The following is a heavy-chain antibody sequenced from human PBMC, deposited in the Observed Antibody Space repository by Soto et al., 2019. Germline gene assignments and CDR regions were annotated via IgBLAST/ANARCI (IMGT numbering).Heavy chain of an antibody. Sequence: GGSLRLSCAASGFTFSSYSMNWVHQAPGKGLEWVSSISSSSSYIYYADSVKGRFTISRDNAKNSLYLQMNSLRAEDTAVYYCARDGSWAGPAAIHYYYYYYMDVWGKGTTVTVSS. J-gene: IGHJ6*03. CDR1: GFTFSSYS. V-gene: IGHV3-21*01. D-gene: IGHD2-2*01. CDR3: ARDGSWAGPAAIHYYYYYYMDV. CDR2: ISSSSSYI.